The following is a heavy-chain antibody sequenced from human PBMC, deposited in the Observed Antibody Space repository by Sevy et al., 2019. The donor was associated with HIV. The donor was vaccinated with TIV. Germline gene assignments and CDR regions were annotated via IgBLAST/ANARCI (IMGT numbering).Heavy chain of an antibody. CDR3: ARDGDIVVVPAAIADYYYYYGMDV. CDR1: GYTFTSYG. D-gene: IGHD2-2*02. J-gene: IGHJ6*02. Sequence: ASVNVSCKASGYTFTSYGISWVRQAPGQGLEWMGWISAYNGNTNYAQKLQGRVTMTTDTSTSTAYMELRSLRSDDTAVYYCARDGDIVVVPAAIADYYYYYGMDVWGQGTTVTVSS. V-gene: IGHV1-18*04. CDR2: ISAYNGNT.